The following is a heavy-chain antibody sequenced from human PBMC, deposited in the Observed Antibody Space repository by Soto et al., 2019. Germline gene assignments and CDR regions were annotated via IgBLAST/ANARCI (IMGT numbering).Heavy chain of an antibody. CDR2: ISYDGSNE. J-gene: IGHJ4*02. CDR3: TKEYIVGTTWGYFES. V-gene: IGHV3-30*18. CDR1: GFIFSTYG. Sequence: VQLVESGGGVVQPGGSLRLSCAASGFIFSTYGMHWVRQVPGKGLEWVAHISYDGSNEHYADSVKGRFTVCRDNAKNPLSLQMTSLRSEDTAIYYCTKEYIVGTTWGYFESWGQGTLVTVSS. D-gene: IGHD1-26*01.